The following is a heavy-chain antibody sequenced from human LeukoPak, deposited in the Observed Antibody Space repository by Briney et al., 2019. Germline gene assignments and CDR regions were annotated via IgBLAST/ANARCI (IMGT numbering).Heavy chain of an antibody. CDR1: GLTFSSYG. J-gene: IGHJ6*02. Sequence: GGSLRLSCAASGLTFSSYGMHWVRQAPGKGLEWVAVIWYDGSNKYYADSVRGRFTISRDNSKNTLYLQMNSLRAEDTAVYYCARDLGYGDYVGGMDVWGQGTTVTVSS. V-gene: IGHV3-33*01. CDR2: IWYDGSNK. CDR3: ARDLGYGDYVGGMDV. D-gene: IGHD4-17*01.